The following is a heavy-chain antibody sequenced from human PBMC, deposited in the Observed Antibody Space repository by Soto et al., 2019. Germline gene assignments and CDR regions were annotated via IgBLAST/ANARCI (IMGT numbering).Heavy chain of an antibody. CDR3: ASYLAVALIDY. D-gene: IGHD6-19*01. Sequence: QVQLVQSGAEVKKPGASVKVSCKASGYSFTSYGISWVLQAPGQGLEWMGWISAYNGNTKYAQKLQGRVTMTTDTSTRTAYMELRSLRSDDTAVYYCASYLAVALIDYWGQGTLVTVSS. V-gene: IGHV1-18*01. CDR1: GYSFTSYG. CDR2: ISAYNGNT. J-gene: IGHJ4*02.